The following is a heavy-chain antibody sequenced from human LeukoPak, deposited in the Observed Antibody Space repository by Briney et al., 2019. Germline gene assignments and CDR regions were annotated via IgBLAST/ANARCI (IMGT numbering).Heavy chain of an antibody. Sequence: ASVKVSCKASGYTFTKYDIHWVRQAPGQRLEWMGWISPYIGNTYYSQKLQGRVTMTTDTSTTTAYMELRSLRSDDTGVYYCARFAPRLSREKFDYWGQGTLVTVSS. D-gene: IGHD3-3*02. J-gene: IGHJ4*02. CDR3: ARFAPRLSREKFDY. CDR1: GYTFTKYD. V-gene: IGHV1-18*01. CDR2: ISPYIGNT.